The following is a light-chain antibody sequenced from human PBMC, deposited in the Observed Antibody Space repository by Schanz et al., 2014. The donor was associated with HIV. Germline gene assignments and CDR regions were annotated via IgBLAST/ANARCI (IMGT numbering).Light chain of an antibody. J-gene: IGKJ5*01. CDR2: GAS. V-gene: IGKV3-20*01. CDR3: QQYSNWPFT. CDR1: QTVSSSS. Sequence: EIVLTQSPDTLSLSPGERATLSCRASQTVSSSSLAWYQQKPGQSPRLLIFGASGRATGIPDRFSGSGSGTDFTLTISNLQSEDSAVYFCQQYSNWPFTFSQGTRLEIK.